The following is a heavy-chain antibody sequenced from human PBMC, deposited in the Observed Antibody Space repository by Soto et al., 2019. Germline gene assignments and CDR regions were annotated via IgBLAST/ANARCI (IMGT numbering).Heavy chain of an antibody. CDR3: ALSNRIAVARTSNWFDP. Sequence: QLQLQESGPGLVKPSETLSLTCTVSGGSISSSSYYWGWIRQPPGKGLEWIGRIYYSGSTYYNPSLKCRVTLSVDPSKNRFSLQLSSVTAAAPAVYYCALSNRIAVARTSNWFDPRGQGTLVTVSS. V-gene: IGHV4-39*01. J-gene: IGHJ5*02. D-gene: IGHD6-19*01. CDR1: GGSISSSSYY. CDR2: IYYSGST.